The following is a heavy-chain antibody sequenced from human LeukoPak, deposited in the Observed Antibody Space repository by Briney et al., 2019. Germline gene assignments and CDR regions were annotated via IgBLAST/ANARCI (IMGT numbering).Heavy chain of an antibody. J-gene: IGHJ5*02. CDR3: ARRYGP. D-gene: IGHD3-16*01. Sequence: SETLSLTCTVSGGSISSSSYYWGWIRQPPGKGLEWIGNIYYSRSTHYSPSLKSRVTISVDTSKNQFSLKLSSVTAADTAVYYCARRYGPWGQGTLVTVSS. CDR2: IYYSRST. V-gene: IGHV4-39*01. CDR1: GGSISSSSYY.